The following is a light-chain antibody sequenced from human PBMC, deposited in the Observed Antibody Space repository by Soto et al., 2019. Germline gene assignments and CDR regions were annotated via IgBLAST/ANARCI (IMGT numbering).Light chain of an antibody. V-gene: IGLV2-14*03. CDR3: CSSSCTAAYF. Sequence: QSVLTQPASLSLTPAHSLTIPCSGTSSDNCSDYHVAWYLQLPSKSPKLLSYAVRDRASGVSDRCSGSKAGSSLSMTISGIQTEDEADYYCCSSSCTAAYFFGTGTKV. CDR1: SSDNCSDYH. J-gene: IGLJ1*01. CDR2: AVR.